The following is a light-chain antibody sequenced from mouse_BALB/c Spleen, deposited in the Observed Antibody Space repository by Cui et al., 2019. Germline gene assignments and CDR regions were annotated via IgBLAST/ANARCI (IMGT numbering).Light chain of an antibody. J-gene: IGKJ5*01. CDR1: QDVSTA. CDR3: QQHYSTPLT. V-gene: IGKV6-25*01. Sequence: DILMTQSHKFMSTAVGDRVSITCNASQDVSTAVAWYQQKPGKSPKLLIYWTSNRPTGVPSRFTGSGSGTDYTLTISSVQAEDLAHYYCQQHYSTPLTFGAGTKLELK. CDR2: WTS.